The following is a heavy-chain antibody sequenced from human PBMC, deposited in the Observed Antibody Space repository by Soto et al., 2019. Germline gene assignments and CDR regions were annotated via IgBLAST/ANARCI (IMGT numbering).Heavy chain of an antibody. D-gene: IGHD3-10*01. Sequence: SXTLSLTCAISGDSVSSYXAXXXWIRQSPSGGPEWLGRTYYRSRFFSDYAESVKSRIIINPDTSKNQFSLQLKSVTPEDTAVYYCVRDRYSSSGWFDPWGQGTPVTVSS. V-gene: IGHV6-1*01. CDR3: VRDRYSSSGWFDP. CDR1: GDSVSSYXAX. CDR2: TYYRSRFFS. J-gene: IGHJ5*02.